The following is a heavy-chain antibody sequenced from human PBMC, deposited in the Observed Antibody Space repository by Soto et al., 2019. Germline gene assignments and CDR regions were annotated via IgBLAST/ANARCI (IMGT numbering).Heavy chain of an antibody. D-gene: IGHD7-27*01. V-gene: IGHV3-33*05. CDR1: GFTFSNYA. CDR2: ISYDGTKT. J-gene: IGHJ6*03. CDR3: ARVTGDRYYYYYMDV. Sequence: QLVESGGGVVQPGRSLRLSCAASGFTFSNYAMHWVRQAPGKGLEWVAGISYDGTKTYYADSVTGRFTVSRDNSKNTLYLQMNSLRVEDTAVYYCARVTGDRYYYYYMDVWGKGTTVTVSS.